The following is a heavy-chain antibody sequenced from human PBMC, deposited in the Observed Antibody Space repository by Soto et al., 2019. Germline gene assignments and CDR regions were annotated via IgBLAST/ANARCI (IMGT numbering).Heavy chain of an antibody. CDR2: ISAYNGNT. J-gene: IGHJ4*03. D-gene: IGHD2-15*01. Sequence: ASVKVSCKASGYTFTSYGISWVRQAPGQGLEWMGWISAYNGNTNYAQKLRGRVTMTTDTSTSTAYMELRSLRSDDTAVYYCVVAAQPYYFDYWGQGTTVTVSS. CDR1: GYTFTSYG. CDR3: VVAAQPYYFDY. V-gene: IGHV1-18*01.